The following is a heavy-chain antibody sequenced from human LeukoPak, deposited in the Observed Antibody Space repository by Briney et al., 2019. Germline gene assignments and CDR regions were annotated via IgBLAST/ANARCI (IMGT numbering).Heavy chain of an antibody. CDR3: AKAFAWIVGAFDFDY. Sequence: PGGSLRLSCAASGFTFSSHAMSWVRQAPGKGLEWVSAISGSGGSTYYADSVKGRFTISRDNSKNTLYLQMNSLRAEDTAVYYCAKAFAWIVGAFDFDYWGQGTLVTVSS. J-gene: IGHJ4*02. D-gene: IGHD1-26*01. V-gene: IGHV3-23*01. CDR1: GFTFSSHA. CDR2: ISGSGGST.